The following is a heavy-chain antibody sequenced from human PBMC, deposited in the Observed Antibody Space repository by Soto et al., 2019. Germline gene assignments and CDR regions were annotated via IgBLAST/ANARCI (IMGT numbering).Heavy chain of an antibody. J-gene: IGHJ3*02. V-gene: IGHV4-59*01. D-gene: IGHD7-27*01. CDR1: GGSISSYY. Sequence: SETLSLTCTVSGGSISSYYWSWIRQPPGKGLEWIGYIYYSGSTNYNPSLKSRVTISVDTSKNQFSLKLSCVTAADTAVYYCARVKKLGMGDAFDIWGQGTMVTVSS. CDR3: ARVKKLGMGDAFDI. CDR2: IYYSGST.